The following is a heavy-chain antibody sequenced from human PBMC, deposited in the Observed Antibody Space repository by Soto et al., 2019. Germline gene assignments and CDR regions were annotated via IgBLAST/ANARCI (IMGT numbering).Heavy chain of an antibody. D-gene: IGHD2-15*01. CDR1: GFTFSSYA. CDR3: ARVNSVVAVAATIPLFDY. Sequence: GGSLRLSCAASGFTFSSYAMHWVRQAPGKGLEWVAVISYDGSNKYYADSVKGRFTISRDNSKNTLYLQMNSLRAEDTAVYYCARVNSVVAVAATIPLFDYWGQGTLLTVSS. V-gene: IGHV3-30-3*01. CDR2: ISYDGSNK. J-gene: IGHJ4*02.